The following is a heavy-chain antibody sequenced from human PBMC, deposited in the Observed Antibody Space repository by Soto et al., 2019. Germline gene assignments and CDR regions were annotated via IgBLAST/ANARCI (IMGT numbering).Heavy chain of an antibody. CDR2: ISAYDGKT. J-gene: IGHJ5*02. CDR1: GYTFNTYG. CDR3: ARDPHEFWTSYWFDP. Sequence: ASVKVSCKTSGYTFNTYGINWVRQAPGQGLELMGWISAYDGKTTYAEKFQGRVTLTTDTSTSTAYMELRSLRSDDTAIYYCARDPHEFWTSYWFDPWGQGALVTVSS. D-gene: IGHD3-3*01. V-gene: IGHV1-18*01.